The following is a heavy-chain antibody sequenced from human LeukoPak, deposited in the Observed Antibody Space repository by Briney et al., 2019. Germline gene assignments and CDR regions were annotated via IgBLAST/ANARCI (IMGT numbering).Heavy chain of an antibody. V-gene: IGHV3-7*04. Sequence: PGGSLRLSCAASGFTFSSYWMNWVRQAPGKGLEWVANIKQDGTEKYYVDSVKGRFTISRDNAKNSLYLQMNSLRAEDTAVYYCARGDLVWFGKSRFDYWGQGSLVTVSS. CDR1: GFTFSSYW. D-gene: IGHD3-10*01. CDR2: IKQDGTEK. J-gene: IGHJ4*02. CDR3: ARGDLVWFGKSRFDY.